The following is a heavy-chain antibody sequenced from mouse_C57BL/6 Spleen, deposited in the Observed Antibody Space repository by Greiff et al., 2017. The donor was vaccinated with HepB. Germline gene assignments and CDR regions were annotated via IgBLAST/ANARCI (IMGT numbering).Heavy chain of an antibody. CDR1: GFTFSSYA. V-gene: IGHV5-9-1*02. CDR2: ISSGGDYI. Sequence: EVMLVESGEGLVKPGGSLKLSCAASGFTFSSYAMSWVRQTPEKRLEWVAYISSGGDYIYYADTVKGRFTISSDTARNTLYLQMSSLKSEDTAMYYCTREDGYYKFAYWGQGTLVTVSA. D-gene: IGHD2-3*01. J-gene: IGHJ3*01. CDR3: TREDGYYKFAY.